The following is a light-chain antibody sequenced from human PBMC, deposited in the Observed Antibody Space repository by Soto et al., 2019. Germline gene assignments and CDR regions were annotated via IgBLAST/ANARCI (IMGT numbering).Light chain of an antibody. J-gene: IGKJ4*01. Sequence: DMEMTQSPSYMSAYVGDRDTITCRASQSISNYLNWYQHKPGKVPKLLLYAASSLQSGVQTRFSGSGSGTDFTLTINSLQPEDFATYYCQKSYGTPLTFGGGTKIEIK. CDR3: QKSYGTPLT. CDR2: AAS. CDR1: QSISNY. V-gene: IGKV1-39*01.